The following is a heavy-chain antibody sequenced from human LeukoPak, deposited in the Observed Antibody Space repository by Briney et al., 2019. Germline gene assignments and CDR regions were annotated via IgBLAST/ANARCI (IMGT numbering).Heavy chain of an antibody. J-gene: IGHJ2*01. CDR2: INHSGST. D-gene: IGHD6-13*01. CDR3: ARRGIAAVRRYWYFDL. V-gene: IGHV4-34*01. CDR1: GGSISSYY. Sequence: SETLSLTCTVSGGSISSYYWSWIRQPPGKGLEWIGEINHSGSTNYNPSLKSRVTISVDTSKNQFSLKLSSVTAADTAVYYCARRGIAAVRRYWYFDLWGRGTLVTVSS.